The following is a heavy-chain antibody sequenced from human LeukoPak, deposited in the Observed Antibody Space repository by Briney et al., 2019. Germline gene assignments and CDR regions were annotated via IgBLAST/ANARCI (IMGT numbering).Heavy chain of an antibody. CDR2: IRSKAYGGTT. J-gene: IGHJ4*02. Sequence: GGSPRLSCTASGFTFGDYAMSWFRQAPGKGLEWVGFIRSKAYGGTTEYAASVKGRFTISRDDSKSIAYLQMNSLKTEDTAVYYCTRSRSGRKTDYWGQGTLVTVSS. CDR1: GFTFGDYA. V-gene: IGHV3-49*03. CDR3: TRSRSGRKTDY. D-gene: IGHD3-10*01.